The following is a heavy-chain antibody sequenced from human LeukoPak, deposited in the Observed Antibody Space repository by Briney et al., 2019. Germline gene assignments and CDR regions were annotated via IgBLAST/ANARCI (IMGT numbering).Heavy chain of an antibody. V-gene: IGHV3-66*01. CDR1: GFTASSNY. CDR2: IYSGGST. CDR3: ARTRSSSWYPYYYGMDV. Sequence: GGSLRPSCAPSGFTASSNYMSWVRRAQGRGLEWVSVIYSGGSTYYADSVKGRFTISRDNSKNTLYLQMNSLRAEDTAVYYCARTRSSSWYPYYYGMDVWGQGTTVTVSS. J-gene: IGHJ6*02. D-gene: IGHD6-13*01.